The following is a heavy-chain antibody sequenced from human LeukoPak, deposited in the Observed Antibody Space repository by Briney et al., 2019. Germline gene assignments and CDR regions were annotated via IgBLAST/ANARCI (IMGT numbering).Heavy chain of an antibody. J-gene: IGHJ4*02. V-gene: IGHV1-18*01. D-gene: IGHD1-26*01. CDR2: ISTYGGST. CDR3: ARPNEKGSGYYFDY. Sequence: ASVKVSCKASGYTFFDYGVSWVRQAPGQGLEWMGWISTYGGSTNFAEKFQGRITVTTDTSTSTVYMDLRSLRSDDTAVYYCARPNEKGSGYYFDYWGQGTLVTVSS. CDR1: GYTFFDYG.